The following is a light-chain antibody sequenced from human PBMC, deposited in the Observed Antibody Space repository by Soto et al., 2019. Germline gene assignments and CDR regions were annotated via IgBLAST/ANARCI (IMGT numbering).Light chain of an antibody. J-gene: IGKJ1*01. CDR3: QQYDTSPRT. Sequence: EIVLTQSPGTLSLSPGERATLSFRASQSLRSSYLAWYQQKPGQAPRILIYAASSRATGIPDRFSGSGSETDFTLTISRLEPEDSAVYYCQQYDTSPRTFGQGTKVDI. CDR1: QSLRSSY. CDR2: AAS. V-gene: IGKV3-20*01.